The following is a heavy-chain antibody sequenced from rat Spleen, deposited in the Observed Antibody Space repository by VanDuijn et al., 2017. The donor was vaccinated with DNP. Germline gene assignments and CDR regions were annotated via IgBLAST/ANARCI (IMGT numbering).Heavy chain of an antibody. Sequence: QVQLKESGPGLVQPSQTLSLTCTVSGFPLTSYHVSWVRQPPGKGLEWMGVIWNTGGTQYNSALKSRLSISRDTSKSQVFLKMNSLQTEDTATYYCARDRSSYINFDYWGQGVMVTVSS. CDR1: GFPLTSYH. J-gene: IGHJ2*01. V-gene: IGHV2-43*01. CDR3: ARDRSSYINFDY. CDR2: IWNTGGT. D-gene: IGHD1-2*01.